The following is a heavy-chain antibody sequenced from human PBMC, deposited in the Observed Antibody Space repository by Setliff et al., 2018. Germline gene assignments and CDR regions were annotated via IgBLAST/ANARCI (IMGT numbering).Heavy chain of an antibody. V-gene: IGHV4-34*01. CDR1: GDSFSDYY. Sequence: PSETLSLTCAVYGDSFSDYYWSWIRQPPGKGLEWIEEINHRGSTNYSPSLRSRVTMSVDTSKNQFSLKLTSVTAADTAMYYCAGVYGENDLPDIWGQGTMVTVSS. CDR2: INHRGST. CDR3: AGVYGENDLPDI. D-gene: IGHD4-17*01. J-gene: IGHJ3*02.